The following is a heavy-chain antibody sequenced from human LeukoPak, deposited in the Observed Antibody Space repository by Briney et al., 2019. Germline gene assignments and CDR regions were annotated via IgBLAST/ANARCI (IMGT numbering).Heavy chain of an antibody. CDR1: GFTFSSYA. CDR2: ISGSGDNT. J-gene: IGHJ6*03. Sequence: GGSLRLSCAASGFTFSSYAMNWVRQAPGKGLEWVSTISGSGDNTYYADSVKGRFTISRDNSKNTLYLQMNSLRAEDTAVYYCARDDSSSWYYYYYMDVWGKGTTVTTSS. V-gene: IGHV3-23*01. CDR3: ARDDSSSWYYYYYMDV. D-gene: IGHD6-13*01.